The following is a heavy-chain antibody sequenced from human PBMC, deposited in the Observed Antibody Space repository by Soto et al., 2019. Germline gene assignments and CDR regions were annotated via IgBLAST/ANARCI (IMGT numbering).Heavy chain of an antibody. D-gene: IGHD3-10*01. CDR3: ARGVLVRGVIIDYYYGMDV. CDR1: GGSFSGYS. Sequence: PSDTLSLTCAVNGGSFSGYSWSWIRQPPGNGLEWIGEINHSGSTNYNPSLKSRVTISVDMSKNQFSLKLSSVTAADTAVYYCARGVLVRGVIIDYYYGMDVWGQGTTVT. CDR2: INHSGST. J-gene: IGHJ6*02. V-gene: IGHV4-34*01.